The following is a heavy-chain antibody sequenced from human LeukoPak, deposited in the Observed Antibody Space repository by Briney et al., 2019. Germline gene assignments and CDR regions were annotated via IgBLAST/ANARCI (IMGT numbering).Heavy chain of an antibody. V-gene: IGHV1-69*13. CDR2: IIPIFGTA. D-gene: IGHD6-19*01. CDR1: GGTFSSYA. J-gene: IGHJ4*02. CDR3: ARARSKRYSSGSSYYFDY. Sequence: ASVKVSCKASGGTFSSYAISWVRQAPGQGLEWMGGIIPIFGTANYAQKFQGRVTITADESTSTAYMELSSLRSEDTAVYYCARARSKRYSSGSSYYFDYWGQGTLVTVSS.